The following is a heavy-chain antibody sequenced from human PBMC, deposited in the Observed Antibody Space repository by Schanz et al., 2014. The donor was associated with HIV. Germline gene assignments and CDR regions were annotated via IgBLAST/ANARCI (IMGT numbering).Heavy chain of an antibody. D-gene: IGHD3-3*01. J-gene: IGHJ6*02. CDR2: IKSKTDGETT. V-gene: IGHV3-15*01. CDR3: TTRRVLGVNLDV. CDR1: GFTFSSYG. Sequence: VQLVESGGGVVQPGRSLRLSCAASGFTFSSYGMHWVRQAPGKGLEWVGLIKSKTDGETTDYAAPVKGRFTISRDDSKTTLFLQMNSLKSEDTAVYYCTTRRVLGVNLDVRGQGTTVTVSS.